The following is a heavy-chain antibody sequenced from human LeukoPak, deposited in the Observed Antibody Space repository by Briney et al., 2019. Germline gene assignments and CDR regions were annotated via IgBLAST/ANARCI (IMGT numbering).Heavy chain of an antibody. CDR2: ISSSGSTI. J-gene: IGHJ4*02. CDR3: ARVFSSGPYFDY. Sequence: PGGSLRLSCAASGFTFSSYEMNWVRQAPGKGLEWVSYISSSGSTIYYADSVKGRFTISRDSAKNSLYLQMNSLRAEDTAVYYCARVFSSGPYFDYWGQGTLVTVSS. V-gene: IGHV3-48*03. CDR1: GFTFSSYE. D-gene: IGHD6-19*01.